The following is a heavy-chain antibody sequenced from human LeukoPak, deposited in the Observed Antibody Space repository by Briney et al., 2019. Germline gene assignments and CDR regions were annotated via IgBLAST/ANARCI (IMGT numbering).Heavy chain of an antibody. J-gene: IGHJ4*02. D-gene: IGHD5-18*01. V-gene: IGHV3-30-3*01. CDR2: ISYDGSNK. CDR3: ARAGDTAMAMESYFDY. Sequence: PGRSLRLSCAASGFTFSSYAMHWVRRAPGKGLEWVAVISYDGSNKYYADSVKGRFTISRDNSKNTLYLQMNSLRAEDTAVYYCARAGDTAMAMESYFDYWGQGTLVTVSS. CDR1: GFTFSSYA.